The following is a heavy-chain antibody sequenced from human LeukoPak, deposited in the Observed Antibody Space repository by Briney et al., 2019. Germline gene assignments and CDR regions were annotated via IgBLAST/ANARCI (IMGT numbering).Heavy chain of an antibody. V-gene: IGHV4-59*01. CDR3: ARTLTSGSYYIHYYGMDV. CDR2: IYYSGST. Sequence: PSETLSLTCTVSGGSISSYYWSWIRQPLGKGLEWIGYIYYSGSTNYNPSLKSRVTISVDTSKNQFSLKLSSVTAADTAVYSCARTLTSGSYYIHYYGMDVWGKGTTVTVSS. D-gene: IGHD3-10*01. CDR1: GGSISSYY. J-gene: IGHJ6*04.